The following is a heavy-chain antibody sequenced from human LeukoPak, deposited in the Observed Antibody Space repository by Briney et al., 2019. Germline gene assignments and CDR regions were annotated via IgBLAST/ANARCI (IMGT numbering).Heavy chain of an antibody. CDR1: GDSISGYY. Sequence: SETLSLTCTVSGDSISGYYWSWLRQHPGKGLEWIGYIYYSGSTYYNPSLKSRVTISVDTSKNQFSLKLSSVTAADTAVYYCASRSGVITIWGQGTMVTVSS. CDR2: IYYSGST. D-gene: IGHD3-22*01. J-gene: IGHJ3*02. CDR3: ASRSGVITI. V-gene: IGHV4-31*03.